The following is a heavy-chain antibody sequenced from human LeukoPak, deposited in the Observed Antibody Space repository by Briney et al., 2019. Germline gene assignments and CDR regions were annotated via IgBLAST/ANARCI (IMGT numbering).Heavy chain of an antibody. CDR3: AKEESMVTLYYFDY. CDR1: GFTFSNYA. J-gene: IGHJ4*02. Sequence: QSGGSLRLSCAASGFTFSNYAMSWVRQAPGKGLEWVSVIGSRGGSTYYADSVKGRFTISRDNSKNTLYLQMNSLRAEDTAVYYCAKEESMVTLYYFDYWGQGTLVTVSS. D-gene: IGHD4/OR15-4a*01. V-gene: IGHV3-23*01. CDR2: IGSRGGST.